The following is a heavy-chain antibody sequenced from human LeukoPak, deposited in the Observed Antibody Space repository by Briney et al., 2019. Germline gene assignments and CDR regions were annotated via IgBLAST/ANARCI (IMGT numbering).Heavy chain of an antibody. D-gene: IGHD2-2*01. V-gene: IGHV3-23*01. CDR2: ISGSGGST. Sequence: AGGSLRLSCAASGFTFSSYAMSWVRQAPGKGLEWVSAISGSGGSTYYADSVKGRFTISRDNSKNTLYLQMNSLRAEDTAVYYCAKDPAGDFTLYRTSLDYWGQGTLVTVSS. CDR3: AKDPAGDFTLYRTSLDY. CDR1: GFTFSSYA. J-gene: IGHJ4*02.